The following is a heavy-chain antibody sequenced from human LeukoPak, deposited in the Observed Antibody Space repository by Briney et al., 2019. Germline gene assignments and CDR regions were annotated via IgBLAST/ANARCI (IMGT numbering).Heavy chain of an antibody. D-gene: IGHD3-3*01. CDR1: GFTFSSYA. CDR2: ISGSGGST. Sequence: GGSLRLSCAASGFTFSSYAMSWVRQAPGKGLEWVSSISGSGGSTYYSDSVKGRFTISRDNSKNTLYLQMNSLRAEDTAVYYCAKAPNFGVVITTFDYWGQGTLVTVSS. CDR3: AKAPNFGVVITTFDY. V-gene: IGHV3-23*01. J-gene: IGHJ4*02.